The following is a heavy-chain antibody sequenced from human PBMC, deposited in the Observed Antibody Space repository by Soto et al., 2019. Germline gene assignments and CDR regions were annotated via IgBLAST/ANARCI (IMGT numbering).Heavy chain of an antibody. CDR1: GFTFSSYA. J-gene: IGHJ4*02. Sequence: EVQLLESGGGLVQPGGSLRLSCAASGFTFSSYAMAWVRQVPGKGLEWVSTIRASGTSTYYADSVEGRFSISRDNSKNTLYLQMNSLRAEDTAVYYCAKEWSDALTRGKCGLVDYWGQGALVTVSS. D-gene: IGHD2-8*01. V-gene: IGHV3-23*01. CDR2: IRASGTST. CDR3: AKEWSDALTRGKCGLVDY.